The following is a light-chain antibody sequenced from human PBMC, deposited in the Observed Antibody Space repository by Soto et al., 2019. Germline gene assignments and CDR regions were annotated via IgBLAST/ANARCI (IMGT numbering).Light chain of an antibody. CDR2: EGT. V-gene: IGLV2-23*03. CDR1: SSDGGYYNL. Sequence: QSALTQPASVSGSPGQSVTISCTGSSSDGGYYNLVSWYQQHPGKAPKLMIYEGTTRPSGVSNRFSGSKSGNTASLTITGLQDEDEAHDYCCSYAGSSTFEVFGGGTKLTVL. CDR3: CSYAGSSTFEV. J-gene: IGLJ2*01.